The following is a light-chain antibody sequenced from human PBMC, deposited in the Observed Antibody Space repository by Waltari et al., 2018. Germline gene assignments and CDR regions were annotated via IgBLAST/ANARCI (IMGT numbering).Light chain of an antibody. V-gene: IGKV3-20*01. J-gene: IGKJ1*01. CDR3: QNHERLPAT. CDR2: HAS. Sequence: EIVLTQSPGTLSLSPGERATISCRASQNVGTYLAGYQQKPGQAPRILIYHASSRATGIPDRFSGSGSGTDFSLTISRLGPEDFAVYYCQNHERLPATFGQGTNVEIK. CDR1: QNVGTY.